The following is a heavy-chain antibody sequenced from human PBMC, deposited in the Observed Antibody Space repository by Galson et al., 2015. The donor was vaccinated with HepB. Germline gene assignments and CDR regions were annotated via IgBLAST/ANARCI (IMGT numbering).Heavy chain of an antibody. CDR1: GFTFSSYG. V-gene: IGHV3-30*18. D-gene: IGHD3-22*01. Sequence: SLRLSCAASGFTFSSYGMHWVRQAPGKGLEWVAVISYDGSNKYYADSVKGRFTISRDNSKNTLYLQMNSLRAEDTAVYYCAKETNYYDSSGYYFDYWGQGTLVTVSS. CDR3: AKETNYYDSSGYYFDY. J-gene: IGHJ4*02. CDR2: ISYDGSNK.